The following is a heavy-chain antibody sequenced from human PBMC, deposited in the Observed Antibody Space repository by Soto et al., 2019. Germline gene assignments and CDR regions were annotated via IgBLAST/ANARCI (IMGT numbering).Heavy chain of an antibody. J-gene: IGHJ4*02. Sequence: GGSLRLSCAASGFTFSSYAMSWVRQAPGKGLEWVSTISGSDGRTYSTDSVKGRFTISRDNSKNTLYLRMNSLRAEDTAAYYCVKGSRITLVRGVSDYWGQGTLVTVSS. D-gene: IGHD3-10*01. CDR3: VKGSRITLVRGVSDY. CDR2: ISGSDGRT. CDR1: GFTFSSYA. V-gene: IGHV3-23*01.